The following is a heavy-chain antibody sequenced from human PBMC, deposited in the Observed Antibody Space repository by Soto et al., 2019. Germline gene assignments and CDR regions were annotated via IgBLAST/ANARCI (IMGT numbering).Heavy chain of an antibody. D-gene: IGHD4-17*01. CDR1: GFTFSSYD. V-gene: IGHV3-13*01. J-gene: IGHJ6*02. CDR2: IGTAGDT. Sequence: PGGSLRLSCAASGFTFSSYDMHWVRQATGKGLEWVSAIGTAGDTYYPGSVKGRFTISRENAKNSLYLQMNSLRAGDTAVYYCARGYGAYHYYYGMDVWGQGTTVTVSS. CDR3: ARGYGAYHYYYGMDV.